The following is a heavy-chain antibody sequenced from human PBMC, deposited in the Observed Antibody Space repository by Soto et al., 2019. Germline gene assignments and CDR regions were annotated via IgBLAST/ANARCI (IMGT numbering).Heavy chain of an antibody. CDR1: GFTFSDYW. Sequence: GSLRLSCAVSGFTFSDYWMNWVRQAPGKGLEWVSSISSSSSYIYYADSVKGRFTISRDNAKNSLYLQMNSLRAEDTAVYYCVRHDYGDYGGASAFDYWGQGTLVTVSS. CDR2: ISSSSSYI. V-gene: IGHV3-21*01. J-gene: IGHJ4*02. D-gene: IGHD4-17*01. CDR3: VRHDYGDYGGASAFDY.